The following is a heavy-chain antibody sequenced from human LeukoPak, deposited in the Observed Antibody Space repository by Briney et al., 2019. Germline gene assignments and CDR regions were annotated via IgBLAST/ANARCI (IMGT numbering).Heavy chain of an antibody. CDR1: GFTFSSYA. D-gene: IGHD3-16*01. V-gene: IGHV3-30*04. CDR2: ISYDGSNK. J-gene: IGHJ4*02. Sequence: GGSLRLSCAASGFTFSSYAMHWVRQAPGKGLEWGAVISYDGSNKYYADSVKGRFTISRDNSKNTLCLQMNSLRAEDTAVYYCARDQRSGGTYYFDYWGQGTLVTVSS. CDR3: ARDQRSGGTYYFDY.